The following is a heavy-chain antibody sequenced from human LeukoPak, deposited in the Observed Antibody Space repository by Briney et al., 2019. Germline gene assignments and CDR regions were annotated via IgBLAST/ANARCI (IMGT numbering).Heavy chain of an antibody. D-gene: IGHD6-6*01. CDR3: ARDRLSSSSAEDY. J-gene: IGHJ4*02. CDR1: GFTVSSIY. V-gene: IGHV3-53*01. Sequence: PGGSLRLSCAASGFTVSSIYMSWVRQAPGKGLEWVSVIYSGGSTYYADSVKGRFTISRDNSKNTLYLQMNSLRAEDTAVYYCARDRLSSSSAEDYWGQGTLVTVSS. CDR2: IYSGGST.